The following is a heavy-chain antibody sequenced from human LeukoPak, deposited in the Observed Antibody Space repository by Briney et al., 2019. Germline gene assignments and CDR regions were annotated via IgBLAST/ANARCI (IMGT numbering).Heavy chain of an antibody. CDR1: GGSISSYY. D-gene: IGHD6-13*01. J-gene: IGHJ6*02. V-gene: IGHV4-59*01. CDR3: ARGSEYSSSWYTAMNGMDV. CDR2: IYYSGST. Sequence: PSETLSLTCTVSGGSISSYYWNWIQQPPGKGLEWIGYIYYSGSTNYNPSLKSRVTISVDTSKNQFSLKLSSVTAADTAVYYCARGSEYSSSWYTAMNGMDVWGQGTTVTVSS.